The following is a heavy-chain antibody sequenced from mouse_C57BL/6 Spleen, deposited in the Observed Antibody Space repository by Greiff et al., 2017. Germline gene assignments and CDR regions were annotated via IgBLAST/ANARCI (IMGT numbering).Heavy chain of an antibody. Sequence: EVHLVESGGGLVQPGGSLSLSCAASGFTFTDYYMSWVRQPPGKALEWLGFIRNKANGYTTEYSASVKGRFTISRDNSQSILYLQMNALRAEDSATYYCARYPTVVADWYFDVWGTGTTVTVSS. V-gene: IGHV7-3*01. D-gene: IGHD1-1*01. J-gene: IGHJ1*03. CDR3: ARYPTVVADWYFDV. CDR1: GFTFTDYY. CDR2: IRNKANGYTT.